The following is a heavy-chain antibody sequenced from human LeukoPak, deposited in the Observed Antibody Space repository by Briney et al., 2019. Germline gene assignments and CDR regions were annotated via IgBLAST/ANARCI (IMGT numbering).Heavy chain of an antibody. CDR1: GYSISSGYY. Sequence: SETLSLTCTVSGYSISSGYYWGWIRQPPGKGLEWIGSIYHSGSTYYNPSLKSRVTISVDTSKNQFSLKLSSVTAADTAVYYCARGSWWGSYYWGQGTLVTVSS. CDR2: IYHSGST. D-gene: IGHD2-21*01. CDR3: ARGSWWGSYY. J-gene: IGHJ4*02. V-gene: IGHV4-38-2*02.